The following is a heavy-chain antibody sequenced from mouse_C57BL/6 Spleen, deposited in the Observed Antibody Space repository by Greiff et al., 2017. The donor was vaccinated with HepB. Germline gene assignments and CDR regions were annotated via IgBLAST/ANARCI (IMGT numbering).Heavy chain of an antibody. J-gene: IGHJ4*01. V-gene: IGHV2-2*01. CDR2: IWSGGST. Sequence: QVQLQQSGPGLVQPSQSLSITCPVSGFSLTSYGVHWVRQSPGNGLEWLGVIWSGGSTDDNAAFIYRLCITKDKSKSQVFFKMNSLQADDTAIYYCARQGITTVVTEDYYAMDYWGQGTSVTVSS. D-gene: IGHD1-1*01. CDR1: GFSLTSYG. CDR3: ARQGITTVVTEDYYAMDY.